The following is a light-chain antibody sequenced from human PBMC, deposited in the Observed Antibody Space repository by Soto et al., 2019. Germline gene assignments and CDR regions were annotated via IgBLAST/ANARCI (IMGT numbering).Light chain of an antibody. V-gene: IGKV1-9*01. CDR1: QGISSY. CDR3: QQLKSSPIT. J-gene: IGKJ5*01. CDR2: AAS. Sequence: DIHLTQSPSFLSAYVGYRVTITCRASQGISSYLAWYQQKTGKAPKLLIYAASTLQSGVPSRCSGSASGTEFTLTISSLQPEDFATYYCQQLKSSPITFGQGTRLEIK.